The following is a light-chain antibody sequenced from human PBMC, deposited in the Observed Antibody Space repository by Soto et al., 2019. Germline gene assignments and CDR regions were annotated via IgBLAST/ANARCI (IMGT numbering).Light chain of an antibody. Sequence: QSVLTQPASVSGSPGQSITISCTATSIDVGDSNYVSWYQHHPGKAPKIMIYEVTNRPSGVSNRFSGSKSGHTASLTISGLQAEDEAAYYCSSYTRSGTVVFGGGTQLTVL. CDR3: SSYTRSGTVV. V-gene: IGLV2-14*01. CDR1: SIDVGDSNY. J-gene: IGLJ7*01. CDR2: EVT.